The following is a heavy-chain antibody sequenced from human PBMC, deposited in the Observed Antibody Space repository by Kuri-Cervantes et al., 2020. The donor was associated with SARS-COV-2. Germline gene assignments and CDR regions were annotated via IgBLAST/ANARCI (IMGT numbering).Heavy chain of an antibody. Sequence: ASVKVSCKVSGYTLTELSMHWVRQAPGKGLEWMGGFDPEDGETIYAQKFQGRVTMTTDTSTSTAYMELRSLRSDDTAVYYCASYLLEGWFDPWGQGTLVTVSS. CDR1: GYTLTELS. V-gene: IGHV1-24*01. CDR3: ASYLLEGWFDP. D-gene: IGHD3-10*01. J-gene: IGHJ5*02. CDR2: FDPEDGET.